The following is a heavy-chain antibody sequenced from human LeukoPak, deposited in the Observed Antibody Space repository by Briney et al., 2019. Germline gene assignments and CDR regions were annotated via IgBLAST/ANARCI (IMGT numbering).Heavy chain of an antibody. V-gene: IGHV4-59*01. Sequence: SETLSLTCTVSGGSISSYYWSWIRQPPGKGLEWIGYSSDSGSTNYNPSLKSRVALLVDTSKNQFSLNLSSVTAADTAVYYCARVEGSCRGAGCYPFSFDDWGQGNLVTVSS. CDR3: ARVEGSCRGAGCYPFSFDD. J-gene: IGHJ4*02. CDR1: GGSISSYY. D-gene: IGHD2-15*01. CDR2: SSDSGST.